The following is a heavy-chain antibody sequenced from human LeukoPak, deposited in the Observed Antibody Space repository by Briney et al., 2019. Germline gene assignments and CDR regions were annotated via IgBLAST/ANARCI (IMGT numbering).Heavy chain of an antibody. Sequence: GGSLRLSCAASGFTISSNSMNWVRRAPGEGLQWGSVIYSGGNTYYADAVKGRFTISRDNSQKTLYLQMNSLSAEDTAIYYCARENNFGSGMDVWGQGTTVTVSS. V-gene: IGHV3-53*01. CDR2: IYSGGNT. J-gene: IGHJ6*02. D-gene: IGHD3-10*01. CDR1: GFTISSNS. CDR3: ARENNFGSGMDV.